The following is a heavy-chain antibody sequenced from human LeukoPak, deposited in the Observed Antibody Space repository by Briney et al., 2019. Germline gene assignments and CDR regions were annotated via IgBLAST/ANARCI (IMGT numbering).Heavy chain of an antibody. CDR2: INHSGST. Sequence: SETLSLTCAVYGGSFSGYYWSWIRQPPGKGLEWIGEINHSGSTNYNPSLKSRVTISVDRSKNQFSLKLSSVTAADTAVYYCARDASRAHYYDSSGRAAFDIWGQGTMVTVSS. V-gene: IGHV4-34*01. D-gene: IGHD3-22*01. CDR3: ARDASRAHYYDSSGRAAFDI. CDR1: GGSFSGYY. J-gene: IGHJ3*02.